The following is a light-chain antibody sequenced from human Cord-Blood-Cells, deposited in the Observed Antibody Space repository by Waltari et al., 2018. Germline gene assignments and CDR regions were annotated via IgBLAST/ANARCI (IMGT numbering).Light chain of an antibody. CDR3: QAWDSSTVV. CDR2: QDS. Sequence: SYELTQPPSVSVSPGQTASITCSGAHSGDQYACWYQQKPGQSPVLVIYQDSKRPSGIPERFYGSNSGNTATLTISGTQAMDEADYYCQAWDSSTVVFGGGTKLTVL. J-gene: IGLJ2*01. CDR1: HSGDQY. V-gene: IGLV3-1*01.